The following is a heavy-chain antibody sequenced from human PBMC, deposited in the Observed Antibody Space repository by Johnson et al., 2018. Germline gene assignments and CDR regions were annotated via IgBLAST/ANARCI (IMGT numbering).Heavy chain of an antibody. CDR1: GFTFSSYN. CDR2: IKSKTDGGTT. Sequence: QLVESGGGLVKPGGSLRLSCAASGFTFSSYNMNWVRQAPGKGLEWVGRIKSKTDGGTTDYAAPVKGRFTISRDDSKNTLYLQMNSLKTEDTAVYYCTTDASYDNAFDIWGQGTMVTVSS. CDR3: TTDASYDNAFDI. V-gene: IGHV3-15*01. D-gene: IGHD3-22*01. J-gene: IGHJ3*02.